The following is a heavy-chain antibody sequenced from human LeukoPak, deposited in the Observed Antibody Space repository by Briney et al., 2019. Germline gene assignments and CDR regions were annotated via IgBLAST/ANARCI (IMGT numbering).Heavy chain of an antibody. V-gene: IGHV4-61*01. D-gene: IGHD2-2*01. Sequence: SSETLSLTCTVSGGSVSSGSYYWSWIRQPPGKGLEWIGYIYYSGSTNYNPSLKSRVTISVDTSKNQFSLKLSSVTAADTAVYYCARVVPYYYYYGMDVWGQGTTVTVSS. CDR1: GGSVSSGSYY. CDR2: IYYSGST. CDR3: ARVVPYYYYYGMDV. J-gene: IGHJ6*02.